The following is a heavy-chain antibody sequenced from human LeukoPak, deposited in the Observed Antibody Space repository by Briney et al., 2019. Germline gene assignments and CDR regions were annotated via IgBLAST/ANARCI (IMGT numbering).Heavy chain of an antibody. D-gene: IGHD1-26*01. J-gene: IGHJ4*02. CDR1: GFTFHGYP. V-gene: IGHV3-23*01. Sequence: PGGSLRLSCAASGFTFHGYPMTWVRQAPGKGLEWVSTISGSGLSTYYADSVKGRFSISRDNSNQTLYLQMSSVRADDTAVYYFARGQGVVGATTRGYFGYWGQGALVTVSS. CDR3: ARGQGVVGATTRGYFGY. CDR2: ISGSGLST.